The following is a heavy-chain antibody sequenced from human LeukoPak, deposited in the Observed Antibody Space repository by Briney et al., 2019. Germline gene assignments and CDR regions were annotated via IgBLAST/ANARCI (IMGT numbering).Heavy chain of an antibody. D-gene: IGHD6-19*01. J-gene: IGHJ4*02. CDR1: GFTLSSYW. CDR2: IKQDGREK. Sequence: PGGALRLSCAASGFTLSSYWMSSARQAPGKGLEWVANIKQDGREKYYVDSVKGRFTISRHNANNLLYLQMNSLRAEDTAGDYCASDWRAVAGFDYWGQGTLVTVS. CDR3: ASDWRAVAGFDY. V-gene: IGHV3-7*01.